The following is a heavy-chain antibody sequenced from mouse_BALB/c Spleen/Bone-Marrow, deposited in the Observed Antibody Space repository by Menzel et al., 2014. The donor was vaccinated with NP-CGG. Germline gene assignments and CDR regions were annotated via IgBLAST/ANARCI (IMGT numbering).Heavy chain of an antibody. J-gene: IGHJ3*01. D-gene: IGHD1-1*01. CDR3: ARNKATLYGTSSWFAY. CDR2: IWSGGST. V-gene: IGHV2-4*02. CDR1: GFSLTSYG. Sequence: QVQLQQSGPGLVQPSQSLSITCTVSGFSLTSYGVHWVRQPPGKGLEWLGVIWSGGSTDYNAAFISRLSISKDNSKSQVFFKMNSLQGDDAAIYFCARNKATLYGTSSWFAYWGQGTLVTVSA.